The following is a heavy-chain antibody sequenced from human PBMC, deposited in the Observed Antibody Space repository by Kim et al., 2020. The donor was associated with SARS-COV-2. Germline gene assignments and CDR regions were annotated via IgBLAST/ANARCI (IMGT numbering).Heavy chain of an antibody. CDR2: ISYDGSNK. J-gene: IGHJ4*02. D-gene: IGHD2-2*01. CDR3: APYCSSTSCPEGEVGY. Sequence: GGSLRLSCAASGFTFSSYAMHWVRQAPGKGLEWVAVISYDGSNKYYADSVKGRFTISRDNSKNTLYLQMNSLRAEDTAVYYCAPYCSSTSCPEGEVGYWGQGTRVTVSS. V-gene: IGHV3-30-3*01. CDR1: GFTFSSYA.